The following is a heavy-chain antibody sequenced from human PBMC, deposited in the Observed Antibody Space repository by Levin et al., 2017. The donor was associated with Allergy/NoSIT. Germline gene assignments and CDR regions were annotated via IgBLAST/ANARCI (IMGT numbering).Heavy chain of an antibody. Sequence: SQTLSLTCTVSGGSVSSGSYYWSWIRQPPGKGLEWIGYIYYSGSTNYNPSLKSRVTISVDTSKNQFSLKLSSVTAADTAVYYCARATYYDFWSGYYTDYYYYGMDVWGQGTTVTVSS. V-gene: IGHV4-61*01. CDR3: ARATYYDFWSGYYTDYYYYGMDV. D-gene: IGHD3-3*01. CDR2: IYYSGST. J-gene: IGHJ6*02. CDR1: GGSVSSGSYY.